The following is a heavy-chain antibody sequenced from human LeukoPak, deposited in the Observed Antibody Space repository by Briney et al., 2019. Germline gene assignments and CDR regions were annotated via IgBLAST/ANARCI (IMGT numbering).Heavy chain of an antibody. D-gene: IGHD3-10*01. Sequence: ASVKVSCKTSGDTFTSYYMHWVRQAPGQGLEWMAITNPSGGSTSYAQKFQGRVTMTRDTSTSTVYMELSSLRSEDTAVYYCARHVLLWFGELSGYMDVWGKGTTVTVSS. V-gene: IGHV1-46*01. CDR2: TNPSGGST. CDR1: GDTFTSYY. J-gene: IGHJ6*03. CDR3: ARHVLLWFGELSGYMDV.